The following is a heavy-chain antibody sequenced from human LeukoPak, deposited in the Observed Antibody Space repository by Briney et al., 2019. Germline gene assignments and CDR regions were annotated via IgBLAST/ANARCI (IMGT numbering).Heavy chain of an antibody. CDR3: ARGPLPNYYDSSGYYYFLDY. V-gene: IGHV3-74*01. J-gene: IGHJ4*02. CDR1: GFTFSSYW. D-gene: IGHD3-22*01. Sequence: GGSLRLSCAASGFTFSSYWMHWVRQAPGKGLVWVSRINSDGSSTSYADSVKGRFTISRDNAKNTLYLQMNSLRAEDTAVYYCARGPLPNYYDSSGYYYFLDYWGQGTLVTVSS. CDR2: INSDGSST.